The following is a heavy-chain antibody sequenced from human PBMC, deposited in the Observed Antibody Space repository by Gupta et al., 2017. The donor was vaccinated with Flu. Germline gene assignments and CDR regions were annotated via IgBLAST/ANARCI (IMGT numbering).Heavy chain of an antibody. J-gene: IGHJ5*01. CDR1: SFSNYW. Sequence: SFSNYWMNWVRQAPGKGLEWLGNINQDGSWANEADSVKGRFTISRENNKNALYLQMNNLRAEDTAVYYWATERGWLQLDSCGQGTLVTVS. CDR2: INQDGSWA. D-gene: IGHD5-12*01. V-gene: IGHV3-7*01. CDR3: ATERGWLQLDS.